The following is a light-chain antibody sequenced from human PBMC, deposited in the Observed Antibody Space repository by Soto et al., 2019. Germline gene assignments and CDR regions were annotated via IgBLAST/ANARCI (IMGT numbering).Light chain of an antibody. CDR2: AAS. CDR3: QQYNNWPPL. V-gene: IGKV3D-15*01. CDR1: QSVRSN. Sequence: EIVMTQSPATLSVSPGEGATLSCRASQSVRSNLAWYYQKPGQAPRLLIYAASSRATGIPDRFSGGGSGTDFTLTISSLQSEDFAVYYCQQYNNWPPLFGQGTKVDIK. J-gene: IGKJ1*01.